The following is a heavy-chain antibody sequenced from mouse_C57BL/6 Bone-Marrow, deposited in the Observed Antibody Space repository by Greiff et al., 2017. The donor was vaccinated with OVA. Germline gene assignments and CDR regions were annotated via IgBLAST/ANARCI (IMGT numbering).Heavy chain of an antibody. Sequence: EVQLVESGGDLVKPGGSLKLSCAASGFTFSSYGMSWVRQTPDKRLEWVATISSGGSYTYYPDSVKGRFTLSRDNAKNTLYLQMSSLTSEDTAMYDCARRNEIYYYGSSYQAWVAYWGKGTLVTVSA. V-gene: IGHV5-6*01. CDR1: GFTFSSYG. CDR3: ARRNEIYYYGSSYQAWVAY. D-gene: IGHD1-1*01. J-gene: IGHJ3*01. CDR2: ISSGGSYT.